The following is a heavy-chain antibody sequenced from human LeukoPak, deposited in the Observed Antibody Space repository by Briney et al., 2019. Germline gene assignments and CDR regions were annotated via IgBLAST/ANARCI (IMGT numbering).Heavy chain of an antibody. V-gene: IGHV3-53*01. CDR3: AKVPLRFLEWLPPDY. J-gene: IGHJ4*02. D-gene: IGHD3-3*01. Sequence: PGGSLRLSCAASGFSVGGNYISWVRQAPGKGLEWVSMIYSDGSIFHADSVKGRFTISRDNSKNTLYLQMNSLRAEDTAVYYCAKVPLRFLEWLPPDYWGQGTLVTVSS. CDR1: GFSVGGNY. CDR2: IYSDGSI.